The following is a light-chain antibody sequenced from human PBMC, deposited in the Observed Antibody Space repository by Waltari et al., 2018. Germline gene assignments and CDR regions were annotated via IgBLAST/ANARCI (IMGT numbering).Light chain of an antibody. J-gene: IGLJ1*01. Sequence: QSALTQPPSASGSPGQSVPISCTGTSSDVGGYNHVSWYQQLPGKAPKLMIYEVSKRPSGVPDRFSGSKSGNTASLTVSGLQAEDEADYYCSSYAGSNNFVFGTGTKVTVL. CDR3: SSYAGSNNFV. V-gene: IGLV2-8*01. CDR1: SSDVGGYNH. CDR2: EVS.